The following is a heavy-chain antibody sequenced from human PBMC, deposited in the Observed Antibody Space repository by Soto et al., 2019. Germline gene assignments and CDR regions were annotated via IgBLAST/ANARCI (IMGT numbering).Heavy chain of an antibody. D-gene: IGHD6-13*01. V-gene: IGHV3-48*03. Sequence: TGGSLRLSCAASGFTFSSYEMNWVRQAPGKGLEWVSYISSSGSTIYYADSVKGRFTISRDNAKNSLYLQMNSLRAEDTAVYYCAREGVAAAGSYYYGMDVWGQGTTVTVSS. CDR2: ISSSGSTI. CDR1: GFTFSSYE. CDR3: AREGVAAAGSYYYGMDV. J-gene: IGHJ6*02.